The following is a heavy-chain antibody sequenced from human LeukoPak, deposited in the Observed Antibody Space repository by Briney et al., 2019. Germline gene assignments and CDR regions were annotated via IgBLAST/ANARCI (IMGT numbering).Heavy chain of an antibody. CDR2: INPSGGST. CDR1: GYTFTSYY. V-gene: IGHV1-46*01. D-gene: IGHD3-3*01. J-gene: IGHJ6*02. Sequence: ASVKVSCKASGYTFTSYYMHWVRQAPGQGLEWMGIINPSGGSTSYAQKFKGRVTMTRDTSTSTVYMELSSLRSEDTAVYYCAREFLGSITIFGVVISGMDVWGQGTTVTVSS. CDR3: AREFLGSITIFGVVISGMDV.